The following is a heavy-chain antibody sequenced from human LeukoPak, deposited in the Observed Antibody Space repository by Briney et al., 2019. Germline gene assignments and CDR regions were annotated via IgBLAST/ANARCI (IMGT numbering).Heavy chain of an antibody. CDR1: GGSISSYY. CDR3: ARDVGRYFDY. CDR2: IYYSGST. Sequence: SETLSLTCTLSGGSISSYYWSWLRQPPGKGLEWIGYIYYSGSTNYNPSLKSRVTISVDTSKNQFSLKLSSVTAADTAVYYCARDVGRYFDYWGQGTLVTVSS. D-gene: IGHD3-10*01. J-gene: IGHJ4*02. V-gene: IGHV4-59*01.